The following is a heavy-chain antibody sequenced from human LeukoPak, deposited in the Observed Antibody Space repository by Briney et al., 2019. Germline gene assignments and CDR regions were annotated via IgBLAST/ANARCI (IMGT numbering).Heavy chain of an antibody. Sequence: SETLSLTCTVSGGSISSYYWSWIRQPPGKGLEWIGYIYTSGSTNYNPSLKSRVTISVDTSKNQFFLKLSSVTAADTAVYYCARLRSGYEKGYYYYMDVWGKGTTVTVSS. CDR3: ARLRSGYEKGYYYYMDV. V-gene: IGHV4-4*09. D-gene: IGHD5-12*01. CDR2: IYTSGST. J-gene: IGHJ6*03. CDR1: GGSISSYY.